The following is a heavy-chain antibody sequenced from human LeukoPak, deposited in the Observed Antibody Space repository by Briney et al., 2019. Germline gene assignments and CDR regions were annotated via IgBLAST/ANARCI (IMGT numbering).Heavy chain of an antibody. CDR2: ISSRGDST. CDR3: VKGPRPDITVAHTVEN. V-gene: IGHV3-23*01. J-gene: IGHJ4*02. D-gene: IGHD6-19*01. Sequence: GGSLRLSCAASGFIFSNYAMSWVRQVPGRGLEWVSTISSRGDSTYVADSVKGRFTISRDNSKNSLCLQMNTVRAEDTAVYYCVKGPRPDITVAHTVENWGQGTLVTVSS. CDR1: GFIFSNYA.